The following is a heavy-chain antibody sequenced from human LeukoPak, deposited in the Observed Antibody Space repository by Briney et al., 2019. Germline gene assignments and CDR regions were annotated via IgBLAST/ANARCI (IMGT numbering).Heavy chain of an antibody. J-gene: IGHJ6*02. CDR1: GFTFSSYS. D-gene: IGHD4-17*01. CDR3: ARDCEYGDGNYYYYYYGMDV. CDR2: ISSSSSYI. Sequence: GGSLRLSCAASGFTFSSYSMNWVRQAPGKGLEWVSSISSSSSYIYYADSVKGRFTISRDNAKNSLYLQMNSLRAEDTAVYYCARDCEYGDGNYYYYYYGMDVWGQGTTVTVSS. V-gene: IGHV3-21*01.